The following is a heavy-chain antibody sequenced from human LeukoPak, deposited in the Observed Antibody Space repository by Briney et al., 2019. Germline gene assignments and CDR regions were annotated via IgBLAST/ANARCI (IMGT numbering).Heavy chain of an antibody. CDR3: ARADGDYPIDAFDI. D-gene: IGHD4-17*01. V-gene: IGHV1-18*01. J-gene: IGHJ3*02. CDR2: ISAYNGNT. CDR1: GYTLTSYG. Sequence: ASVKVSCKASGYTLTSYGISWVRQAPGQGLEWMGWISAYNGNTNYAQRLQGRVTMTTDTSTSTAYMELRSLRSDDTAVYYCARADGDYPIDAFDIWGQGTMVTVSS.